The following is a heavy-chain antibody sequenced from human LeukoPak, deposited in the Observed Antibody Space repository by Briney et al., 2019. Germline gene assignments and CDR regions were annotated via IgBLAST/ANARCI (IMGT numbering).Heavy chain of an antibody. Sequence: GGSLRLSCAASGFTFSTYYILWVRQAPGKGLVWVSRISPDGSATKYADSVKGRFTVSRDNVKNTLYLQMNSLRADDTAVYYCARAGYSYGLDSRGQGTLVTVSS. CDR3: ARAGYSYGLDS. V-gene: IGHV3-74*03. CDR2: ISPDGSAT. D-gene: IGHD5-18*01. J-gene: IGHJ4*02. CDR1: GFTFSTYY.